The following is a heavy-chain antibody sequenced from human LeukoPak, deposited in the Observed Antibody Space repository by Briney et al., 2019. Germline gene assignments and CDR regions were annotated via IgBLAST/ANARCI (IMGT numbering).Heavy chain of an antibody. J-gene: IGHJ4*02. D-gene: IGHD1/OR15-1a*01. V-gene: IGHV1-2*02. CDR3: ARDGTAGVDY. CDR1: GYTFTGYH. CDR2: INPNSGGT. Sequence: ASVKVSCKASGYTFTGYHMHWVRQAPGQGLEWMGWINPNSGGTNSAQKFQGRVTMTRDTSISTAYMELSRLRSDDTAVCYCARDGTAGVDYWGQGTLVTVSS.